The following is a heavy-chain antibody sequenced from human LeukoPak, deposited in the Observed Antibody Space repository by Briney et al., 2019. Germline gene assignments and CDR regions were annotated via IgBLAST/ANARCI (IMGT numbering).Heavy chain of an antibody. J-gene: IGHJ3*02. CDR3: AILRLIRRTQDAFDI. CDR1: GFSVGSNF. Sequence: GGSLRLSCAASGFSVGSNFMNWVRQPPGKGLEWVSVIFGAETTFYADSVKGRFTISRDNAKNSLYLQMNSLRAEDTAVYYCAILRLIRRTQDAFDIWGQGTMVTVSS. V-gene: IGHV3-66*01. CDR2: IFGAETT. D-gene: IGHD3-16*01.